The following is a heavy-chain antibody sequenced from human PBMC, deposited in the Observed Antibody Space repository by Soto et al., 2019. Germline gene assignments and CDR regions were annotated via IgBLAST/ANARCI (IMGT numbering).Heavy chain of an antibody. Sequence: GGSLRLSCAASGFIFGSYDMHWVRQATGKGLEWVSDIGTAGDTYYPGSVKGRFTISRESAKNSLYLQMNSLRAGDTAVYYCARGSGGSLWYSDLCGRGTLVTVSS. J-gene: IGHJ2*01. CDR2: IGTAGDT. D-gene: IGHD2-15*01. CDR3: ARGSGGSLWYSDL. CDR1: GFIFGSYD. V-gene: IGHV3-13*01.